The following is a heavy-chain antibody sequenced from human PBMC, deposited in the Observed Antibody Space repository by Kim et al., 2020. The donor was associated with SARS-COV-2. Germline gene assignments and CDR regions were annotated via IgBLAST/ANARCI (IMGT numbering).Heavy chain of an antibody. CDR3: ARQVYSSSWQLTDY. Sequence: SGPTLVNPTQPLTLTCTFSGFSLSTSGVGVGWIRQPPGQALEWLALIYWDDDKRYSPSLKSRLTITKDTSKNQVVLTMTNMDPVDTATYYCARQVYSSSWQLTDYWGQGTLVTVSS. D-gene: IGHD6-13*01. V-gene: IGHV2-5*02. CDR2: IYWDDDK. CDR1: GFSLSTSGVG. J-gene: IGHJ4*02.